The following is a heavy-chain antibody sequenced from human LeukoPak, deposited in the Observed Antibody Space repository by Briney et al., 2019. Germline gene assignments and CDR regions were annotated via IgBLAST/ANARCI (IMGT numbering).Heavy chain of an antibody. Sequence: GGSLRLSCAASGFTFSSYGMHWVRQAPGKGLEWVAVISYDGSNKYYADSVKGRFTISRDNSKNTLYLQMNSLRAEDTAVYYCAKDHPPTPISRWLQSGGYYYYYGMDVWGQGTTVTVSS. D-gene: IGHD5-24*01. CDR1: GFTFSSYG. J-gene: IGHJ6*02. CDR3: AKDHPPTPISRWLQSGGYYYYYGMDV. CDR2: ISYDGSNK. V-gene: IGHV3-30*18.